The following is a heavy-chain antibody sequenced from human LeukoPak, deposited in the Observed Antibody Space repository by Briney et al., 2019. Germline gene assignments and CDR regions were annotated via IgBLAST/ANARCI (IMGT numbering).Heavy chain of an antibody. CDR1: GYTFTSYY. Sequence: ASVKVSCKASGYTFTSYYMHWVRQAPGQGLEWMGIVNPSGGSTSYAQKFQGRVTITRNTSISTAYMELSSLRSEDTAVYYCARRRMGYGNWFDPWGQGTLVTVSS. J-gene: IGHJ5*02. CDR2: VNPSGGST. CDR3: ARRRMGYGNWFDP. D-gene: IGHD5-18*01. V-gene: IGHV1-46*01.